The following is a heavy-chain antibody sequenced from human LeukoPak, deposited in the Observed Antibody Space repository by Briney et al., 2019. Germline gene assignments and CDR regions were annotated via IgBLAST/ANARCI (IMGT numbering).Heavy chain of an antibody. V-gene: IGHV3-33*05. J-gene: IGHJ4*02. CDR1: GFTFSRYG. CDR2: ISYDGSNK. Sequence: PGGSLRLSCAASGFTFSRYGMHWVRQAPGKGLEWVAVISYDGSNKYYADSVKGRFTISRDNSKNTLYLQMNSLRAEDTAVYYCARLGIITAAGSNDYWGQGTMVTVSS. CDR3: ARLGIITAAGSNDY. D-gene: IGHD6-13*01.